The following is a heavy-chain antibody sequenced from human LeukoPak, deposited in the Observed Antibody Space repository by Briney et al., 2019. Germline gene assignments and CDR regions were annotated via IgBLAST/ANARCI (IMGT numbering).Heavy chain of an antibody. Sequence: PGGSLRLSCAASGFTFDDYAMHWVRQAPGKGLEWVSGISWNSGSIGYADSVKGRFTISRDNSKNTLYLQMNSLRAGDTAVYYCARGGDIVVVPAGFFDYWGQGTLVTVSS. CDR1: GFTFDDYA. D-gene: IGHD2-2*01. CDR3: ARGGDIVVVPAGFFDY. J-gene: IGHJ4*02. V-gene: IGHV3-9*01. CDR2: ISWNSGSI.